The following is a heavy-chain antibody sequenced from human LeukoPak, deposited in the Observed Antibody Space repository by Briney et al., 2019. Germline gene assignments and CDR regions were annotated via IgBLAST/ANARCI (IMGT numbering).Heavy chain of an antibody. D-gene: IGHD3-9*01. Sequence: GGSLRLSCAASGFTFSSYAMSWVRQAPGKGLEWVLAISGSGGSTYYADSVKGRFTISRDNSKNTLYLQMNSLRAEDTAVYYCAKTLRYFDWLSGFDYWGQGTLVTVSS. V-gene: IGHV3-23*01. CDR2: ISGSGGST. CDR3: AKTLRYFDWLSGFDY. CDR1: GFTFSSYA. J-gene: IGHJ4*02.